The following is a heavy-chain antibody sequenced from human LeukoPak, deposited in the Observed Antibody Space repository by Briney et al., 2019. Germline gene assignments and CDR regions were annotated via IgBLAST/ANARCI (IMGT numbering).Heavy chain of an antibody. CDR2: IYYSGST. V-gene: IGHV4-59*08. D-gene: IGHD2-2*01. CDR1: GGSISSYY. CDR3: ARQIVVVPAAKSGYYYGMDV. J-gene: IGHJ6*02. Sequence: SETLSLTCTVSGGSISSYYWSWIRQPPGKGLEWIGYIYYSGSTNYNPSLKSRVTISVDTSKNQFSLKLSSVTAADTAVYYCARQIVVVPAAKSGYYYGMDVWGQGTTVTVSS.